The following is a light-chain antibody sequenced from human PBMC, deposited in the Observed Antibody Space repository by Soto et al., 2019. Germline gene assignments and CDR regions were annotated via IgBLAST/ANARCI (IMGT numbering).Light chain of an antibody. Sequence: QSVLTQPASVSGSPGQSITISCTGTSSDVGGYKYVSWYQQHPGKAPKLMIYEVSNRPSGVSNRFSGSKSGNTASLTISGLQAEDEDDYYCSSYTSSSTLRVFGGGTKLTVL. CDR1: SSDVGGYKY. J-gene: IGLJ3*02. CDR3: SSYTSSSTLRV. V-gene: IGLV2-14*01. CDR2: EVS.